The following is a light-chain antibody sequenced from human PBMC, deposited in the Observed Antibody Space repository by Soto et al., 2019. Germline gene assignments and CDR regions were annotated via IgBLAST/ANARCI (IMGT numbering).Light chain of an antibody. CDR3: KKYNNWPPYT. V-gene: IGKV3-15*01. Sequence: EIVMTQSPATLSVSPGERATLSCRASQSVSSNLAWYQQKPGQAPRLLIYDASTRATGIPARFSGSGSGTEFTLTISSLQSEDFSVYYCKKYNNWPPYTFGQGTKLEIK. CDR1: QSVSSN. J-gene: IGKJ2*01. CDR2: DAS.